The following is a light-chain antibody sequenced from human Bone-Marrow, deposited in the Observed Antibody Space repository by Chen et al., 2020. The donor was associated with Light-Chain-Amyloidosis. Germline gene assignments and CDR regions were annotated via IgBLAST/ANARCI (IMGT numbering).Light chain of an antibody. Sequence: NFMLTQPHSVSESPGKTVIISCTRSSGSIATNYVQWYQQRPGSSPTTVIYEADQRPSGVPDRFSGSIHRSSTSASLTISGLKTGDEANYYCQSYQGSSQGVFGGGTKLTVL. CDR2: EAD. CDR1: SGSIATNY. J-gene: IGLJ3*02. CDR3: QSYQGSSQGV. V-gene: IGLV6-57*01.